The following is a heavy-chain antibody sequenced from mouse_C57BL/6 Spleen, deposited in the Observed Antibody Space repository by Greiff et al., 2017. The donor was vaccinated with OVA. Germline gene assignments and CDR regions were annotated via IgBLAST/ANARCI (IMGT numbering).Heavy chain of an antibody. CDR2: IDPNSGGT. CDR3: ARGYYGSSYDFDY. Sequence: QVHVKQPGAELVKPGASVKLSCKASGYTFTSYWMHWVKQRPGRGLEWIGRIDPNSGGTKYNEKFKSKATLTVDKPSSTAYMQLSSLTSEDSAVYYCARGYYGSSYDFDYWGQGTTLTVSS. D-gene: IGHD1-1*01. J-gene: IGHJ2*01. CDR1: GYTFTSYW. V-gene: IGHV1-72*01.